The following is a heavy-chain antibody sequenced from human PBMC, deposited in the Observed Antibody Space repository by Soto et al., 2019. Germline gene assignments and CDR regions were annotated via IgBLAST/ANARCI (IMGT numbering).Heavy chain of an antibody. D-gene: IGHD2-15*01. Sequence: LRLSCAASGFTFSSYAMSWVRQAPGKGLEWVSAISGSGGSTYYADSVKGRFTISRDNSKNTLYLQMNSLRAEDTAVYYCAKDHCSGGSCYSGLFDYWGQGTLVTVSS. CDR1: GFTFSSYA. CDR3: AKDHCSGGSCYSGLFDY. V-gene: IGHV3-23*01. CDR2: ISGSGGST. J-gene: IGHJ4*02.